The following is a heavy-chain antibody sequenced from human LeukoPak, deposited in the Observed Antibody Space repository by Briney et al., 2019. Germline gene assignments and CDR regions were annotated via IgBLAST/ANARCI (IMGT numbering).Heavy chain of an antibody. CDR2: ISSSSSDI. D-gene: IGHD3-10*01. CDR3: ASTIASVRGVVSRYLDY. CDR1: GFTFSRYT. Sequence: PGGSLRLSCTASGFTFSRYTMNWVRQAPGKGLEWVSSISSSSSDIYYADSVKGRFTISRDNAKNSLYLQMNSLRAEDTAVYYCASTIASVRGVVSRYLDYWGQGTLVTVSS. J-gene: IGHJ4*02. V-gene: IGHV3-21*06.